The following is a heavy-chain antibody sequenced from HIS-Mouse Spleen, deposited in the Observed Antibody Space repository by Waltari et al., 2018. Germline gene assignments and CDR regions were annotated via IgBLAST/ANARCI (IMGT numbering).Heavy chain of an antibody. CDR1: GGSISSSSYY. V-gene: IGHV4-39*07. Sequence: QLQLQESGPGLVKPSETLSLTCTVSGGSISSSSYYWGWIRQPPGKGLEWIGRIYYSGAPFCSPSLKSRVTISVDTSKNQFSLKLSSVTAADTAVYYCAREIPYSSSWYDWYFDLWGRGTLVTVSS. CDR3: AREIPYSSSWYDWYFDL. D-gene: IGHD6-13*01. J-gene: IGHJ2*01. CDR2: IYYSGAP.